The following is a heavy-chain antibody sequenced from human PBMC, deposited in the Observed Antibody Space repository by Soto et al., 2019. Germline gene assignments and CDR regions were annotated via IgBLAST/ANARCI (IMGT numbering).Heavy chain of an antibody. Sequence: EVQLVESGGGLVQPGGSLRLSCVASGFTFTSYWMTWACQAPGKGLEWLAKINQDGSEKNYVASVWGRFTISRDNAKNSLFLQMDSLRTEDTAVYFCSRLSRGAPGGSQWGQGTRVTVSS. CDR3: SRLSRGAPGGSQ. V-gene: IGHV3-7*03. CDR1: GFTFTSYW. D-gene: IGHD2-15*01. CDR2: INQDGSEK. J-gene: IGHJ4*02.